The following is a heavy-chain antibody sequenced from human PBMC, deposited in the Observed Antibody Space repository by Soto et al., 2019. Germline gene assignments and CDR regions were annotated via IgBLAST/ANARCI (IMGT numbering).Heavy chain of an antibody. CDR2: IVTYNSNR. CDR3: ARVVRGVVNWFDP. D-gene: IGHD3-10*01. CDR1: GDTFTNFG. V-gene: IGHV1-18*01. J-gene: IGHJ5*02. Sequence: HLVQSGPEVKKPGASITVSCKTSGDTFTNFGLSWVRQAPGQGLEWMGWIVTYNSNRNYAQKSQGRLTLTTDTSTSTAYMELKNLGYDDTAVYYCARVVRGVVNWFDPWGQGTLVTVSS.